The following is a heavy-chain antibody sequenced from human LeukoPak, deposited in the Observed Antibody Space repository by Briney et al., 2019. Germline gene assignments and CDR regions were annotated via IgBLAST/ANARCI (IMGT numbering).Heavy chain of an antibody. Sequence: SETLSLTCAVSGGSISSSNWWSWVRQPPGKGLEWIGEIYHSGGTNYNPSLKSRVTISVDKSKNQFSLKLSSVTAADTAVYYCASVVREVKLYYLDYWGQGTLVTVSS. D-gene: IGHD1-26*01. J-gene: IGHJ4*02. CDR2: IYHSGGT. CDR1: GGSISSSNW. CDR3: ASVVREVKLYYLDY. V-gene: IGHV4-4*02.